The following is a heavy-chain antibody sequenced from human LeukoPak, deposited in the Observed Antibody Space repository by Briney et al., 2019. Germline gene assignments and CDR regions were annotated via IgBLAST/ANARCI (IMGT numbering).Heavy chain of an antibody. CDR3: ARRPRFDY. CDR2: ISSSGSTT. V-gene: IGHV3-48*03. D-gene: IGHD1-14*01. CDR1: GFTFSSYE. Sequence: GGSLRLSCAASGFTFSSYEMNWVRQAPGKGLEWVSYISSSGSTTYYADSVKGRFTISRDNAKNSLYLQMNSLRAEDTAVYYCARRPRFDYWGQGTLFTVSP. J-gene: IGHJ4*02.